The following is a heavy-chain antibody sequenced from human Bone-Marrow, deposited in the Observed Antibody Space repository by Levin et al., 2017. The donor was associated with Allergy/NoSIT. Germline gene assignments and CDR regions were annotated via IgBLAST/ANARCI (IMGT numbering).Heavy chain of an antibody. CDR3: ARDFAITIGYFDL. J-gene: IGHJ2*01. V-gene: IGHV3-21*01. D-gene: IGHD1-14*01. CDR1: GFTFSSYS. CDR2: ISSSSSYI. Sequence: GESLKISCAASGFTFSSYSMNWVRQAPGKGLEWVSSISSSSSYIYYADSVKGRFTISRDNAKNSLYLQMNSLRAEDTAVYYCARDFAITIGYFDLWGRGTLVTVSS.